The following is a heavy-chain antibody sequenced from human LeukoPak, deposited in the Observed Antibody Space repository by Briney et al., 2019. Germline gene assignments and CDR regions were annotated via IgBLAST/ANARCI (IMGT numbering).Heavy chain of an antibody. CDR1: GYTFSDYT. J-gene: IGHJ4*02. V-gene: IGHV3-48*01. Sequence: GGSLRLSCGASGYTFSDYTMNWVRQAPGKGPEWISYISSGGSVMHYADSVKGRFTISRDNVENSLYLQMNSLRVEDTAVYYCTRDLEYWGQGVLVTVSS. CDR3: TRDLEY. CDR2: ISSGGSVM.